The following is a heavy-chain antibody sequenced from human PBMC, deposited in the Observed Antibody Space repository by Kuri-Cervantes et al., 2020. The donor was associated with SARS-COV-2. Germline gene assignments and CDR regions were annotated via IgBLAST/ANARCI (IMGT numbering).Heavy chain of an antibody. Sequence: GSLRLSCTVSGGSISSSSYYWGWIRQPPGKGLEWIGSIYYSGSTYYNPSLKSRVTISVDTSKNQFSLRLSSVTAADTAVYYCASLTTVRITIFGVVPADRSFDYWGQGTLVTVSS. CDR2: IYYSGST. J-gene: IGHJ4*02. D-gene: IGHD3-3*01. CDR3: ASLTTVRITIFGVVPADRSFDY. V-gene: IGHV4-39*01. CDR1: GGSISSSSYY.